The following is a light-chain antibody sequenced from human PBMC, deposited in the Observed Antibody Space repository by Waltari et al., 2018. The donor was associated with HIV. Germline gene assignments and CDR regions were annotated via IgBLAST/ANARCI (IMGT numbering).Light chain of an antibody. V-gene: IGLV1-44*01. J-gene: IGLJ1*01. CDR1: SSHVGSTT. Sequence: QSVLIQPPSSSGPPGQRVTISCSGSSSHVGSTTVNWYQHLHGVAPKLLILNDDERPSGVPDRFSGSKSGTSASLAISGLQSEDEGDYYCAAWDDSLNAYVFGTGTTVTVL. CDR3: AAWDDSLNAYV. CDR2: NDD.